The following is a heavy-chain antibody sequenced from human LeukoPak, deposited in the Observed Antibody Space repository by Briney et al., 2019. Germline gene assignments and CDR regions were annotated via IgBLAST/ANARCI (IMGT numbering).Heavy chain of an antibody. CDR2: IKQDGSDK. Sequence: HRGSLSHSCAASGFTISNYWMNWVRQAPGKGLEWVVNIKQDGSDKRYVDSVKGRFTISRDNAKNLLYLQMDSLRAEDTAVYYCASGTGWLIDLWPRGTVVTVSS. CDR1: GFTISNYW. D-gene: IGHD6-19*01. CDR3: ASGTGWLIDL. V-gene: IGHV3-7*05. J-gene: IGHJ5*02.